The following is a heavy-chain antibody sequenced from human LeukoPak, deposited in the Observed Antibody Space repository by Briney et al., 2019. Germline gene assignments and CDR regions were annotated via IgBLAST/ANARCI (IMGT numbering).Heavy chain of an antibody. CDR1: GFTLSSFD. V-gene: IGHV3-48*03. CDR2: ISSTGDTT. Sequence: GGSPRLSCTASGFTLSSFDMNWVRQAPGKGLEWVSFISSTGDTTHYAESVKGRFTISRDNAKKTVYLQMNSLRDDDTAVYYCARASRLRYCSSTSCPLDYWGQGTLVTVSS. D-gene: IGHD2-2*01. J-gene: IGHJ4*02. CDR3: ARASRLRYCSSTSCPLDY.